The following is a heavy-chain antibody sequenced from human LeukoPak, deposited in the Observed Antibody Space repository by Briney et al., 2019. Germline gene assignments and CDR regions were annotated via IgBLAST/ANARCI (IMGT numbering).Heavy chain of an antibody. CDR1: GYTLTELS. J-gene: IGHJ4*02. CDR2: IKYDGSDK. D-gene: IGHD6-19*01. CDR3: ASEQWLRY. V-gene: IGHV3-7*01. Sequence: ASVKVSCKVSGYTLTELSMHWVRQAPGKGLERVANIKYDGSDKYYVDSVKGRFTISRDNAKNSLYLQMNSLRAEDTAVYYCASEQWLRYWGQGTLVTVSS.